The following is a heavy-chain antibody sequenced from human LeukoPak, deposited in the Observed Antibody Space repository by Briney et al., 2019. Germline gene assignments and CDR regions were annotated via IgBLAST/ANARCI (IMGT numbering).Heavy chain of an antibody. D-gene: IGHD3-10*01. V-gene: IGHV3-7*01. CDR3: ARDEATMVRGHDY. Sequence: GGSLRLSCAASGFTFSSYWMSWVRQAPGKGPGWLANIKQDGSESYYVDSVKGRFTISRDNAKNSLYLQMNSLRADDTAVYYCARDEATMVRGHDYWGQGTLVTVSS. CDR1: GFTFSSYW. J-gene: IGHJ4*02. CDR2: IKQDGSES.